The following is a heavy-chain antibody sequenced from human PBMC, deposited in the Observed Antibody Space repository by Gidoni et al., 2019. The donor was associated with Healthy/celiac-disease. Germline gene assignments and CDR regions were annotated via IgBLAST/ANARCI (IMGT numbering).Heavy chain of an antibody. D-gene: IGHD3-3*01. CDR3: AGGWSGYFTSRYYYYMDV. Sequence: QVQLQESGPGLVKPSQTLSLTCTVSGGSISSGGYYWSWIRQHPGKGLEWIGYIYYSVSTYYNPSLKSRVTISVDTSKNQFSLKLSSVTAADTAVYYCAGGWSGYFTSRYYYYMDVWGKGTTVTVSS. V-gene: IGHV4-31*03. CDR1: GGSISSGGYY. CDR2: IYYSVST. J-gene: IGHJ6*03.